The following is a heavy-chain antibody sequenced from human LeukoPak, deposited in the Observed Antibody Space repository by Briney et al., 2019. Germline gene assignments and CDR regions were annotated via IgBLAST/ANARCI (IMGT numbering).Heavy chain of an antibody. Sequence: VGSLRLSCAASGFTFSSYEMNWVRQAPGKGLEWVSYISSSGSTIYYADSVKGRFTISRDNAKNSLYLQMNSLRAEDTAVYYCARGLIAAAAPFDYWGQGTLVTVSS. CDR1: GFTFSSYE. CDR3: ARGLIAAAAPFDY. J-gene: IGHJ4*02. D-gene: IGHD6-13*01. CDR2: ISSSGSTI. V-gene: IGHV3-48*03.